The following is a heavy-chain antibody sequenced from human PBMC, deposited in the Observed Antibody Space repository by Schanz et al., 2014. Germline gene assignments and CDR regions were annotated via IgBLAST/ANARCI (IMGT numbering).Heavy chain of an antibody. Sequence: EVQLLESGGALEQPGGSLRLSCAASGITFSDYAMSWVRQAPGKGLEWVSTIASGGSHTFYADSVTGRFTISRDNAKNSVYLQMHSLRAEDTALYYCARDRDAGGYDSWGQGTLVTVSS. CDR2: IASGGSHT. D-gene: IGHD2-8*02. J-gene: IGHJ5*01. CDR1: GITFSDYA. V-gene: IGHV3-23*01. CDR3: ARDRDAGGYDS.